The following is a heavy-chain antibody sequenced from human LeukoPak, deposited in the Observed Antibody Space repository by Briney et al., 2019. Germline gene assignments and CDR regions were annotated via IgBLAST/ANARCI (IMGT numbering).Heavy chain of an antibody. CDR1: GFTFSTYT. Sequence: SGGSLRLSCAASGFTFSTYTMNWVRQAPGKGLEWVSGISGSGGGTYYADSVKGRFTISRDNSKNTLYLQMNSLRAEDTAVYYCAKGALYNWNDVWGQGTLVTVSS. V-gene: IGHV3-23*01. CDR2: ISGSGGGT. D-gene: IGHD1-20*01. CDR3: AKGALYNWNDV. J-gene: IGHJ4*02.